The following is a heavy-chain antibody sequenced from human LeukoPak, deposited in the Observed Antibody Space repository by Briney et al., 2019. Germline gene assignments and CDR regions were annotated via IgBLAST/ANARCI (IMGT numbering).Heavy chain of an antibody. J-gene: IGHJ4*02. V-gene: IGHV3-74*01. D-gene: IGHD6-19*01. CDR2: INSDGSST. Sequence: GGSLRLSCAASGFTFSSYWMHWVRQAPGKGLVWVSRINSDGSSTSYADSVKGRFTISRDNAKNTLYLQMNSLRAEDTAVYYCARDRASSGWYPKGGFDYWGQGTLVTVSS. CDR1: GFTFSSYW. CDR3: ARDRASSGWYPKGGFDY.